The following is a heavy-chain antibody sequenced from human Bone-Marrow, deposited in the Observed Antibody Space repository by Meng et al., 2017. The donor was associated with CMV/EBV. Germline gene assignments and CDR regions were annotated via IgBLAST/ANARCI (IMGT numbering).Heavy chain of an antibody. CDR1: GGTFSSYA. J-gene: IGHJ4*02. V-gene: IGHV1-18*01. D-gene: IGHD1-7*01. Sequence: ASVKVSCKASGGTFSSYAISWVRQAPGQGLEWMGWISAYNGNTNYAQKLQGRVTMTTDTSTNTAYMELRSLRSDDTAVYYCARDTRITGTTGPMRSWGQGTRVTRSS. CDR3: ARDTRITGTTGPMRS. CDR2: ISAYNGNT.